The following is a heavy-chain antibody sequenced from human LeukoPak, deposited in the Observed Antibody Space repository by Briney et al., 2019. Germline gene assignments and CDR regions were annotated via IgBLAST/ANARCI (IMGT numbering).Heavy chain of an antibody. V-gene: IGHV3-11*01. CDR1: GFSFSDYY. Sequence: GSLRLSCAASGFSFSDYYMSWIRQAPGKGLEWVSHISSSGTTIYYADSVKGRFTISRDNAKNSLYLQMNRLRAEDTAVYYCARDMFSSGYYRRMGFDYWGQGTLVTVSS. J-gene: IGHJ4*02. CDR3: ARDMFSSGYYRRMGFDY. D-gene: IGHD3-22*01. CDR2: ISSSGTTI.